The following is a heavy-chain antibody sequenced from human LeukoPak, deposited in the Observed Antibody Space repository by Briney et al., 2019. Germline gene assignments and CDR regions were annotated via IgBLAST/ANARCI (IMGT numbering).Heavy chain of an antibody. CDR2: INAGNGNT. J-gene: IGHJ4*02. Sequence: ASVKVSCKASGYTFTSYAMHWVRQAPGQRLEWMGWINAGNGNTKYSQEFQGRVTITRNTSISTAYMELSSLRSEDTAVYYCARGHSTVGEFDYWGQGTLVTVSS. D-gene: IGHD4-23*01. V-gene: IGHV1-3*03. CDR3: ARGHSTVGEFDY. CDR1: GYTFTSYA.